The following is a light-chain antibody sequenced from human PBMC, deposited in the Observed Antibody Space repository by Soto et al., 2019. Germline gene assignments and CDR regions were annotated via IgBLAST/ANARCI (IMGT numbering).Light chain of an antibody. CDR3: QQYDNLPVT. CDR1: QDISNY. Sequence: DIQMTQSPSSLSASVGDRVTITCQASQDISNYLNWYQQKPGKAPKLLIYDASNLETGVPSRFSGSGSGTDFTFTISSLQPEDIATHYCQQYDNLPVTFGQGTKVEIK. V-gene: IGKV1-33*01. CDR2: DAS. J-gene: IGKJ1*01.